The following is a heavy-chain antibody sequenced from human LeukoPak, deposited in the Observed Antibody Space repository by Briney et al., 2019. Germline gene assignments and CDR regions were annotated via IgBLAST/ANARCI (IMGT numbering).Heavy chain of an antibody. CDR3: ARSSGTGTFSY. V-gene: IGHV4-39*02. CDR1: GGSISRSTYY. Sequence: SETLSLTCTVSGGSISRSTYYWAWIRQPPGKGLEWIGSAYYGRSPYFNPSLESRATISVDTSKNHFSLKMSSVTAADTAVYYCARSSGTGTFSYWGQGTLVTVSS. CDR2: AYYGRSP. J-gene: IGHJ4*02. D-gene: IGHD6-25*01.